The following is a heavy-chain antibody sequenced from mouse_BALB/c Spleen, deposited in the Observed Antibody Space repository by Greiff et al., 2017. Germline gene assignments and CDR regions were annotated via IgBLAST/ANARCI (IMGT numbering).Heavy chain of an antibody. CDR2: IYPGDGST. Sequence: VQLQQSGAELVRPGSSVKISCKASGYTFTSYDINWVKQRPGQGLEWIGWIYPGDGSTKYNEKFKGKATLTADKSSSTAYMQLSSLTSENSAVYFCARGGDYDPSFAYWGQGTLVTVSA. J-gene: IGHJ3*01. CDR3: ARGGDYDPSFAY. V-gene: IGHV1S56*01. D-gene: IGHD2-4*01. CDR1: GYTFTSYD.